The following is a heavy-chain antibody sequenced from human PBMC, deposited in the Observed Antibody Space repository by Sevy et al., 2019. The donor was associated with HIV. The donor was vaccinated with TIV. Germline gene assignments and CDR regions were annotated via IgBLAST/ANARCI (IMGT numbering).Heavy chain of an antibody. D-gene: IGHD5-12*01. CDR1: GFTFDDYA. J-gene: IGHJ4*02. Sequence: GGSLRLSCTTSGFTFDDYAMSWFRQPPGKGLEWEAFITRNSYEAYGGTTDYAASAKGRFIISRDDSKSIAYLQMNSLKTEDTAFYYCTRGLATADTPEYYFDYWGQGTLVTVSS. CDR3: TRGLATADTPEYYFDY. CDR2: ITRNSYEAYGGTT. V-gene: IGHV3-49*03.